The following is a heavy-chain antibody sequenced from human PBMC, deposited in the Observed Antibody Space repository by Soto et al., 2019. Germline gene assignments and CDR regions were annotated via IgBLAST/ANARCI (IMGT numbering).Heavy chain of an antibody. CDR2: IYYSGST. CDR1: GGSISSYY. CDR3: MLGSGWKDFDY. V-gene: IGHV4-59*08. D-gene: IGHD3-22*01. J-gene: IGHJ4*02. Sequence: LSLTCTVSGGSISSYYWSWIRQPPGKGLEWIGYIYYSGSTNYNPSLKSRVTISVDTSKNQFSLKLSSVTAADTAVYYCMLGSGWKDFDYWGQGTLVTVS.